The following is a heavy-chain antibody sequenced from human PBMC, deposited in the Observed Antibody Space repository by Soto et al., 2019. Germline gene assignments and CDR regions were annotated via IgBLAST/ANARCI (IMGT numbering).Heavy chain of an antibody. CDR1: GFTVSSNY. J-gene: IGHJ1*01. Sequence: GGSLRLSCAASGFTVSSNYMSWVRQAPGKGLEWVPVIYSGGSTYYADSVKGRFTISRDNSKNTLYLQMNSLRAEDTAVYYCASQRSSSWTEYFQHWGQGTLVTVSS. V-gene: IGHV3-66*04. CDR2: IYSGGST. D-gene: IGHD6-13*01. CDR3: ASQRSSSWTEYFQH.